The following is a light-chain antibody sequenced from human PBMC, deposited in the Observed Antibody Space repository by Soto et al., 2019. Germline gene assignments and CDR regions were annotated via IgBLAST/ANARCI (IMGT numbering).Light chain of an antibody. CDR1: SSNIGDNY. CDR3: ASWDDSLSGPV. V-gene: IGLV1-47*01. CDR2: RNH. J-gene: IGLJ2*01. Sequence: QSVLTQPPSASGTPGQRVTISCSGGSSNIGDNYVYWYQPLPGTAPKLLIYRNHQRPSGVPDRFSGSKSGTSASLAIGGLRAEDEADYYCASWDDSLSGPVFGGGTKLTVL.